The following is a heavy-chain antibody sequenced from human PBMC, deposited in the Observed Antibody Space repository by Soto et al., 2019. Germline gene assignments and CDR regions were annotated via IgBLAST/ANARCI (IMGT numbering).Heavy chain of an antibody. V-gene: IGHV3-11*01. CDR1: GFTFSDYY. J-gene: IGHJ6*03. CDR3: ARDHTLYSSSSYYYYYMDV. D-gene: IGHD6-6*01. Sequence: GGSLRLSCAASGFTFSDYYMSWIRQAPGKGLEWVSYISSSGSTIYYADSVKGRFTISRDNAKNSLYLQMNSLRAEDTAVYYCARDHTLYSSSSYYYYYMDVWGKGTTVTVSS. CDR2: ISSSGSTI.